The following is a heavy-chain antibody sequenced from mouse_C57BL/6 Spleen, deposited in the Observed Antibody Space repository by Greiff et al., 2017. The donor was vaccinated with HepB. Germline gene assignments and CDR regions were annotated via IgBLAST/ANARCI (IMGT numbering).Heavy chain of an antibody. CDR2: ISDGGSYT. CDR1: GFTFSSYA. CDR3: ARDRDYYGNLDY. D-gene: IGHD2-1*01. V-gene: IGHV5-4*01. Sequence: EVHLVESGGGLVKPGGSLKLSCAASGFTFSSYAMSWVRQTPEKRLEWVATISDGGSYTYYPDNVKGRFTISRDNAKNNLYLQMSHLKSEDTAMYYCARDRDYYGNLDYWGQGTTLTVSS. J-gene: IGHJ2*01.